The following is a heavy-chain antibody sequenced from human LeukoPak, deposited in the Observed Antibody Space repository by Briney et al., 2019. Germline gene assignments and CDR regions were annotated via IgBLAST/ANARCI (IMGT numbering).Heavy chain of an antibody. Sequence: GESLRLSCAASGFTFSSYSMNWVRQAPGKGLEWVSSISSSSSHIYYPASVKGRFTISRDNAKNSLYLQMKSLRAADTAVYYCARDRNYDYIWGSYRPDYFDYWGQGTPVTVSS. D-gene: IGHD3-16*02. CDR2: ISSSSSHI. J-gene: IGHJ4*02. CDR1: GFTFSSYS. V-gene: IGHV3-21*01. CDR3: ARDRNYDYIWGSYRPDYFDY.